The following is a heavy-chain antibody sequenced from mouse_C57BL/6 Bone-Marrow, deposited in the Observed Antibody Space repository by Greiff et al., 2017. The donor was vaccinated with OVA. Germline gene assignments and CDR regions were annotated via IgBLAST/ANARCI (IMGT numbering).Heavy chain of an antibody. V-gene: IGHV1-80*01. J-gene: IGHJ4*01. D-gene: IGHD1-1*01. CDR2: IYPGDGGT. CDR3: AYYGVDAMDY. Sequence: QVQLKQSGAELVKPGASVKISCKASGYAFSSYWMNWVKQRPGKGLEWIGQIYPGDGGTNYNGKFKGKATLTADKSSSTAYMQLSSLTSEDAAVYFCAYYGVDAMDYWGQGTSVTVSS. CDR1: GYAFSSYW.